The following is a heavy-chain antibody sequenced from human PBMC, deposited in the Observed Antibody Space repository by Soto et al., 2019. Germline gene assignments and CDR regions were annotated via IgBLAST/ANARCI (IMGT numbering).Heavy chain of an antibody. CDR1: GYTFTSYG. CDR3: ARDPTGHFIDY. Sequence: QVQLVQSGAEVKKPGASVKVSCKASGYTFTSYGISWVRQAPGQGLEWMGWISAYNGNTNYAQKLQGRVTMTTDTATSTAHTELRSLTSADTAVSSWARDPTGHFIDYWGQGPLVTVSS. D-gene: IGHD1-1*01. V-gene: IGHV1-18*01. J-gene: IGHJ4*02. CDR2: ISAYNGNT.